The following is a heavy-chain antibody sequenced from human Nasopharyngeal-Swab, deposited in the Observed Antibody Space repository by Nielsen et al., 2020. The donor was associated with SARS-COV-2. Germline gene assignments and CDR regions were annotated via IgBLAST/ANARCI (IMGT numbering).Heavy chain of an antibody. CDR2: ISAYNGNT. CDR3: ARYWYSSSPFDY. J-gene: IGHJ4*02. D-gene: IGHD6-6*01. Sequence: ASVKVSCEASGYTFTSYGISWVRQAPGQGLEWMGWISAYNGNTNYAQKIQGRVTMTTDTSTSTAYMELRSLRSDDTAVYYCARYWYSSSPFDYWGQGTLVTVSS. V-gene: IGHV1-18*01. CDR1: GYTFTSYG.